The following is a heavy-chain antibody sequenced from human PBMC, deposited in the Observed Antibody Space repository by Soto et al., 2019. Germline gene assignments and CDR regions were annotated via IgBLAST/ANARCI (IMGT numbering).Heavy chain of an antibody. J-gene: IGHJ4*02. CDR3: ARGVNGDYPNYYFDY. Sequence: SETLSLTCAVSSGSISSSNWWSWVRQPPGKGLEWIGEIYHSGSTNYNPSLKSRVTISVDKSKNQFSLKLSSVTAADTAVYYCARGVNGDYPNYYFDYWGQGTLVTVSS. D-gene: IGHD4-17*01. CDR2: IYHSGST. V-gene: IGHV4-4*02. CDR1: SGSISSSNW.